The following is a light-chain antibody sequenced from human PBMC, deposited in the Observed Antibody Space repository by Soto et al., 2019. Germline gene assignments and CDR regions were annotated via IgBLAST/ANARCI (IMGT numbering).Light chain of an antibody. CDR3: QSYDSSNHGV. V-gene: IGLV6-57*03. Sequence: NFMLTQPHSVSESPGKTVTISCTRSSGSIASNYVQWYQQRPGSAPTTVIYEDNQRPSGVPDRFSCSIDSSSNSASLTISGLKTEDEADYYCQSYDSSNHGVFGTGTKLTVL. J-gene: IGLJ1*01. CDR2: EDN. CDR1: SGSIASNY.